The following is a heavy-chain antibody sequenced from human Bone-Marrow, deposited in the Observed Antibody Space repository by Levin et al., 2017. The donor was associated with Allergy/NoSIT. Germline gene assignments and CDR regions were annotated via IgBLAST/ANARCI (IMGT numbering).Heavy chain of an antibody. D-gene: IGHD5-18*01. V-gene: IGHV1-69*13. CDR3: ASSPRMKYSYGGDAFDS. CDR1: GGTFSSYA. Sequence: ASVKVSCKASGGTFSSYAISWVRQAPGQGLEWMGGIIPIFGTANYAQKFQGRVTITADESTSTAYMELSSLRSEDTAVYYCASSPRMKYSYGGDAFDSWGQGTMVTVSS. CDR2: IIPIFGTA. J-gene: IGHJ3*02.